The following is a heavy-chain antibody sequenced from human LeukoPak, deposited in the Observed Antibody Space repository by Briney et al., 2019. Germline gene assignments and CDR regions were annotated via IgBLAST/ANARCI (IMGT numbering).Heavy chain of an antibody. CDR1: GFTFSSYW. CDR3: ARDRNWNYPDY. Sequence: GGSLRLSCAASGFTFSSYWMSWVRQAPGKGLEWVANIKQDGSEKYYVDSVKGRFTISRDNAKNSLYLQMNSPRADDTAVYYCARDRNWNYPDYWGQGTLVTVSS. CDR2: IKQDGSEK. V-gene: IGHV3-7*01. D-gene: IGHD1-1*01. J-gene: IGHJ4*02.